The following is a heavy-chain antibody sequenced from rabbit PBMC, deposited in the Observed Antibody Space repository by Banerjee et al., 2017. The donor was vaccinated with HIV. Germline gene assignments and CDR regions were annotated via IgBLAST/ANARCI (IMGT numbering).Heavy chain of an antibody. D-gene: IGHD8-1*01. V-gene: IGHV1S47*01. J-gene: IGHJ6*01. CDR3: ARDTGSSFSSYGMDL. CDR1: GFDFSNYG. CDR2: IEPIFGAT. Sequence: QEQLVESGGGLVQPGGSLKLSCKASGFDFSNYGVSWVRQAPGKGLEWIGYIEPIFGATYYANWVNGRFTISSHNAQNTLCLQLSSLTAADTATYFCARDTGSSFSSYGMDLWGQGTLVTVS.